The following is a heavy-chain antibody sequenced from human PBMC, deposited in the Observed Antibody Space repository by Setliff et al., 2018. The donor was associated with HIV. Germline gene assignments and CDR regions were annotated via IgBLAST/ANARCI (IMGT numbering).Heavy chain of an antibody. D-gene: IGHD3-22*01. J-gene: IGHJ6*02. CDR2: IDDSGSI. CDR3: ASAYYYDSSGYYRTYYYYGMDV. Sequence: SETLSLTCAVYTESLTRYDWAWIRQSPERGLEWIGEIDDSGSIIYNPSLQSRVTISVDTSKNQFSLKLSSVTAADTAVYYCASAYYYDSSGYYRTYYYYGMDVWGQGTTVTVSS. CDR1: TESLTRYD. V-gene: IGHV4-34*01.